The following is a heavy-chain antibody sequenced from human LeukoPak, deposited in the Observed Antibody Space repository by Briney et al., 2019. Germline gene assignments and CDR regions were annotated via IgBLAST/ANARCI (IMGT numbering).Heavy chain of an antibody. CDR2: ISYDGSNN. J-gene: IGHJ4*02. Sequence: GRSLRLSCAASGFTFSSYGMHWVRQAPGKGLEWVAVISYDGSNNYYADSVKGRFTISRDNSKNTLYLQMNSLRAEDTAVYYCAKFGTYSGYDSFDYWGQGTLVTVSS. V-gene: IGHV3-30*18. CDR1: GFTFSSYG. D-gene: IGHD5-12*01. CDR3: AKFGTYSGYDSFDY.